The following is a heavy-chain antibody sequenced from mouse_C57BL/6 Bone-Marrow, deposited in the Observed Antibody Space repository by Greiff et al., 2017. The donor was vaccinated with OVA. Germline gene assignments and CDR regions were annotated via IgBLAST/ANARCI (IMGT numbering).Heavy chain of an antibody. CDR2: ISSGGDYI. J-gene: IGHJ2*01. Sequence: EVKVVESGEGLVKPGGSLKLSCAASGFTFSSYAMSWVRQTPEKRLEWVAYISSGGDYIYYADTVKGRFTISRDNARNTLYLQMSSLKSEDTAMYYCTRARGSYPYYFDYWGQGTTLTVSS. D-gene: IGHD1-1*02. V-gene: IGHV5-9-1*02. CDR3: TRARGSYPYYFDY. CDR1: GFTFSSYA.